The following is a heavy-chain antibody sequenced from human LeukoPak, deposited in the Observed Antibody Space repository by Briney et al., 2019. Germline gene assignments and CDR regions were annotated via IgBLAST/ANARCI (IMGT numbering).Heavy chain of an antibody. Sequence: GALRLSCAASGFTFSSYGMHWVRQAPGKGLEWVAFIRYDGSDKYYADSVKGRFTISRDNSKNTLYVQMNSLRAEDTAVYYCAKVLGPMYYFDHWGQGTLVTVSS. CDR2: IRYDGSDK. CDR3: AKVLGPMYYFDH. V-gene: IGHV3-30*02. CDR1: GFTFSSYG. J-gene: IGHJ4*02.